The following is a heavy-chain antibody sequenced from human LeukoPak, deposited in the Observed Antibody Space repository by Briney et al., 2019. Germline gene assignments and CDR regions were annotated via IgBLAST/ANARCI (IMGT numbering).Heavy chain of an antibody. CDR1: GGTFSSYA. V-gene: IGHV1-69*04. Sequence: GASVKVSRKASGGTFSSYAISWVRQAPGQGLEWMGRIIPILGIANYAQKFQGRVTITADKSTSTAYMELSSLRSEDTAVYYCAGPSIAAAGASSYYYGMDVWGQGTTVTVSS. D-gene: IGHD6-13*01. CDR3: AGPSIAAAGASSYYYGMDV. CDR2: IIPILGIA. J-gene: IGHJ6*02.